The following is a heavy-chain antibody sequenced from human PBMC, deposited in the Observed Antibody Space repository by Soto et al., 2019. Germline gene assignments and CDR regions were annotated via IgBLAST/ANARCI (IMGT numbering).Heavy chain of an antibody. V-gene: IGHV5-51*01. CDR3: ASAIGYCTNGVCYRVQEYYGMDV. Sequence: PGESLKISCKGSGYSFTSYWIGGVRQMAGRGLEWVGIIYPGDSDTRYSPSFQGQVTISADKSISTAYLQWSSLKASDTAMYYCASAIGYCTNGVCYRVQEYYGMDVWGQGTTVTVSS. CDR1: GYSFTSYW. J-gene: IGHJ6*02. D-gene: IGHD2-8*01. CDR2: IYPGDSDT.